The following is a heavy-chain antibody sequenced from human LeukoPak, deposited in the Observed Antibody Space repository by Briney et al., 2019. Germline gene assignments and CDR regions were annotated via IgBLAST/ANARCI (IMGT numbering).Heavy chain of an antibody. J-gene: IGHJ4*02. CDR3: ARLFIAGTGPSY. D-gene: IGHD6-19*01. CDR2: IYYSGGT. Sequence: PSETLSLTCTVSGDSVSSSSSYWGWIRQPPGKGLEWIGIIYYSGGTYYNPSLGSRVTITVDTSKNQFSLKVISATAADTDVYYCARLFIAGTGPSYWGQGTLVTVSS. CDR1: GDSVSSSSSY. V-gene: IGHV4-39*01.